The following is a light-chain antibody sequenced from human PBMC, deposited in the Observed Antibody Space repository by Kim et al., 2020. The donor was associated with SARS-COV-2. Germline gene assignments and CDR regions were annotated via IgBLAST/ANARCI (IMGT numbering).Light chain of an antibody. V-gene: IGKV3-15*01. J-gene: IGKJ1*01. CDR1: QSVSGN. CDR3: QQYNNWPLT. CDR2: GAS. Sequence: EIMMTQSPATLSVSPGERATLSCRASQSVSGNLAWYQQKPGQAPRLLIYGASTRATDIPARFSGSGSGTEFTLTISSLQSEDFAVYYGQQYNNWPLTFGQGTKVDIK.